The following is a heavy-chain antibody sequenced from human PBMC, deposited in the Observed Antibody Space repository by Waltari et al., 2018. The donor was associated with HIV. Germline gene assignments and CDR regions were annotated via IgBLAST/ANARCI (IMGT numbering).Heavy chain of an antibody. D-gene: IGHD3-22*01. Sequence: QLQLQESGPGLVKPSETLSLTCTVSGGSISSSSYYWGWIRQPPGAGLEWIGSIYYSGSTYYNPSLKSRVTISVDTSKNQFSLKLSSVTAADTAVYYCARLTKTLYYYDSSGKTYFDYWGQGTLVTVSS. CDR2: IYYSGST. CDR1: GGSISSSSYY. CDR3: ARLTKTLYYYDSSGKTYFDY. J-gene: IGHJ4*02. V-gene: IGHV4-39*01.